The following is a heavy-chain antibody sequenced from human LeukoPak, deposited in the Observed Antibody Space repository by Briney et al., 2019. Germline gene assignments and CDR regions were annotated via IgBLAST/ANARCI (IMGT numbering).Heavy chain of an antibody. Sequence: SGRSVRLSCVASGFTFSRHSIHCVRQAPGKGLDWVAVISYDGSSKYYADSVKGRFTISRDNSKNTLYLQMNSLRAEDTALYYCARDGLDYFGMDVWGQGTTVTVSS. CDR3: ARDGLDYFGMDV. J-gene: IGHJ6*02. V-gene: IGHV3-30-3*01. CDR1: GFTFSRHS. CDR2: ISYDGSSK.